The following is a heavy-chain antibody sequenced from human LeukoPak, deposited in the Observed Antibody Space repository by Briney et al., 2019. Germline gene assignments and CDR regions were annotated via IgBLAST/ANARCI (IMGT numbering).Heavy chain of an antibody. J-gene: IGHJ4*02. Sequence: SETLSLTCTVSGGSINSGDYFWSWIRQPPGKGLEWIGYIYYSGNTYYNPSLKSRLTISVDTSKNQFSLRLTSVTAADTAVYYCARVIGGVRSFDSWGQGTLVTVSS. CDR3: ARVIGGVRSFDS. CDR2: IYYSGNT. V-gene: IGHV4-30-4*01. CDR1: GGSINSGDYF. D-gene: IGHD3-16*01.